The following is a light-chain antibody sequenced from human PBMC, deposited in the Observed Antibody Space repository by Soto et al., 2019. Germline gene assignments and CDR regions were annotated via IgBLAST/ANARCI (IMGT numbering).Light chain of an antibody. V-gene: IGKV3-15*01. CDR1: QSVSRN. CDR2: GAS. Sequence: EIVMTQSPATLSVSPGERATLSCRASQSVSRNIAWYQQKPGQAPRLLIYGASTRAIGIPARFIGSGSGTEFTLTISSLQSEDFAVYYCQQYNNWPTWAFGQGTKVEIK. CDR3: QQYNNWPTWA. J-gene: IGKJ1*01.